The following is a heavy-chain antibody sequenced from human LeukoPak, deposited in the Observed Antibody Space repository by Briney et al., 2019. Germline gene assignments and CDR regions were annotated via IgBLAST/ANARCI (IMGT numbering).Heavy chain of an antibody. CDR3: ARVDYGGFDY. Sequence: ASVKVSCKASGYTFTDYHMHWVRQAPGQGLEWMGWINPDSGGTNYAQKFQGRVTMTRDTSISTVYMELSRLRYDDTAVYYCARVDYGGFDYWGQGTLVTVSS. CDR1: GYTFTDYH. CDR2: INPDSGGT. D-gene: IGHD4-23*01. V-gene: IGHV1-2*02. J-gene: IGHJ4*02.